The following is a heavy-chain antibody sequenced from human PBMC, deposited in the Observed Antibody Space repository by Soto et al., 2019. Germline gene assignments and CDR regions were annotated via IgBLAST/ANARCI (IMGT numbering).Heavy chain of an antibody. Sequence: GASVKVSCKASGYTFTSYYMHWVRQAPGQGLEWMGIINPSGGGTSYAQKFQGRVTMTRDTSTSTVYMELSSLRSEDTAVYYCARSSSWYWFDPWGQGTLVTVSS. CDR3: ARSSSWYWFDP. CDR2: INPSGGGT. D-gene: IGHD6-13*01. V-gene: IGHV1-46*01. CDR1: GYTFTSYY. J-gene: IGHJ5*02.